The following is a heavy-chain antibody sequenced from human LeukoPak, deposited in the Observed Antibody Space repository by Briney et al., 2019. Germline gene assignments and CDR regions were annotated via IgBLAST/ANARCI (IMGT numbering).Heavy chain of an antibody. CDR3: ARDPRGGTSRDDWFDP. V-gene: IGHV4-59*01. D-gene: IGHD1-1*01. CDR2: IYYSGST. CDR1: GGSISSYY. Sequence: SETLSLTCTVSGGSISSYYWSWIRQPPGKGLEWIGYIYYSGSTNYNPSLKSRVTISVDTSKNQFSLKLNSVTAADTAVYYCARDPRGGTSRDDWFDPWGQGTLVTASS. J-gene: IGHJ5*02.